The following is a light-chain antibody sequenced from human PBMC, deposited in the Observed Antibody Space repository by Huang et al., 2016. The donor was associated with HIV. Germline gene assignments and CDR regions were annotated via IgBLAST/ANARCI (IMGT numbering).Light chain of an antibody. CDR2: SAS. J-gene: IGKJ5*01. CDR3: QQGYSALIT. V-gene: IGKV1-39*01. Sequence: DILLTQSPSSLSASVGDRVTITCRASQNINTYLNWYQQKPGKAPNLLIHSASTLQTGVPPRFSGSGSGTEFTLTVNSLQPEDSATYYCQQGYSALITFGQGTRL. CDR1: QNINTY.